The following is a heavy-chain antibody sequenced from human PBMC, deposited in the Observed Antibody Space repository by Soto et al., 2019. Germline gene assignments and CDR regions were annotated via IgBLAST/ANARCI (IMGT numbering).Heavy chain of an antibody. CDR2: IIPILGTA. Sequence: SVKVSCKASGGTFSSYAISWVRQAPGQGLEWMGGIIPILGTANYAQKFQGWVTMTRDTSISTAYMELSRLRSDDTAVYYCARALRAGAFRFDPWGQGTLVTV. J-gene: IGHJ5*02. CDR1: GGTFSSYA. V-gene: IGHV1-69*10. CDR3: ARALRAGAFRFDP. D-gene: IGHD4-17*01.